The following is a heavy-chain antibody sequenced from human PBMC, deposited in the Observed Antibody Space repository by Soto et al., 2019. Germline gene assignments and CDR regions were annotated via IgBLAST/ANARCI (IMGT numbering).Heavy chain of an antibody. CDR1: GGTFSNYN. CDR2: IIPIFGTT. Sequence: QVQLVQSGAEVKTRGSSVKICCKAAGGTFSNYNFNWVRQAPGQGPEWVGGIIPIFGTTNYAQKFQGRVTITADDSTSTAYLELNSLRSEDTALYYCAKWGGVITTPTFVGPFDYWGQGTLVIVSA. D-gene: IGHD1-1*01. CDR3: AKWGGVITTPTFVGPFDY. J-gene: IGHJ4*02. V-gene: IGHV1-69*01.